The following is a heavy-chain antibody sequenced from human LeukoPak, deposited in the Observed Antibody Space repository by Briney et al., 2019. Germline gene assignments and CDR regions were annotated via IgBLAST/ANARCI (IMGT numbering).Heavy chain of an antibody. CDR3: AREEGQWLGYYYYYGMDV. D-gene: IGHD6-19*01. CDR1: GGSISSGGYY. V-gene: IGHV4-31*03. CDR2: IYYSGST. Sequence: PSQTLSLTCTVSGGSISSGGYYWSWNRQHPGKGLEWIGYIYYSGSTYYNPSLKSRVAISVDKSKNQFSLKLSSVTAADTAVYYCAREEGQWLGYYYYYGMDVWGQGTTVTVSS. J-gene: IGHJ6*02.